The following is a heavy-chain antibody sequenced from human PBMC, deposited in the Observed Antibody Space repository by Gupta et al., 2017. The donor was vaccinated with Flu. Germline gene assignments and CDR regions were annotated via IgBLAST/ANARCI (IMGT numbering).Heavy chain of an antibody. V-gene: IGHV4-59*01. CDR3: ARDVGDGYKDY. Sequence: QVQLQESGPGLVKPSETLSLTCTVSGGSISSYYWSWIRQPPGKGLEWIGYIYYSGSTNYNPSLKSRVTISVDTSKNQFSLKLSSVTAADTAVYYCARDVGDGYKDYWGQGTLVTVSS. CDR2: IYYSGST. D-gene: IGHD5-12*01. CDR1: GGSISSYY. J-gene: IGHJ4*02.